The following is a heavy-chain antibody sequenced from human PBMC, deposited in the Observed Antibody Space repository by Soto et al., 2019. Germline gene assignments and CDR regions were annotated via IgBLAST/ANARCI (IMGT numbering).Heavy chain of an antibody. V-gene: IGHV3-21*06. CDR1: GFTFNKYS. Sequence: LRLSCAASGFTFNKYSMNWVRQAPGKGLEWVSSITSKTGDQYYADSVKGRFIISRDNTKNSLSLQATSLRDEDTAVYYCARDLMPNDRGLGDLAYWGQGTLVTVS. J-gene: IGHJ4*02. CDR3: ARDLMPNDRGLGDLAY. D-gene: IGHD3-22*01. CDR2: ITSKTGDQ.